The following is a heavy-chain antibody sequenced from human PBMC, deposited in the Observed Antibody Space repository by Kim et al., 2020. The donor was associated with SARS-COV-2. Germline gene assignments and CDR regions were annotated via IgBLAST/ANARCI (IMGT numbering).Heavy chain of an antibody. Sequence: SETLSLTCTVSGGSISSYYWSWIRQPPGKGLEWIGYIYYSGSTNYNPSLKSRVTISVDTSKNQFSLKLSSVTAADTAVYYCAISSSSGYYFDYWGQGTLVTVSS. CDR2: IYYSGST. V-gene: IGHV4-59*13. J-gene: IGHJ4*02. D-gene: IGHD6-13*01. CDR1: GGSISSYY. CDR3: AISSSSGYYFDY.